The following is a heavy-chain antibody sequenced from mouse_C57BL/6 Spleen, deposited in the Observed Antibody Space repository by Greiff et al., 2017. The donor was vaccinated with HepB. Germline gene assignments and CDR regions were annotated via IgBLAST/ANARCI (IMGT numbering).Heavy chain of an antibody. CDR2: INPSTGGT. Sequence: VQLQQSGPELVKPGASVKISCKASGYSFTGYYMNWVKQSPEKSLEWIGEINPSTGGTTYNQKFKAKATLTVDKSSSTAYMQLKSLTSEDSAVYYCARGGRFDYWGQGTTLTVSS. CDR3: ARGGRFDY. CDR1: GYSFTGYY. J-gene: IGHJ2*01. V-gene: IGHV1-42*01.